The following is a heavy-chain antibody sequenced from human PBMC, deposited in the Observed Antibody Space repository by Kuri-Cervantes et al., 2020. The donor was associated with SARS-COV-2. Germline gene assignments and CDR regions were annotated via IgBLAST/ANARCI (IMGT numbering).Heavy chain of an antibody. CDR3: ATMDAYVWGTYYYFDY. J-gene: IGHJ4*02. CDR1: GYTLSELS. V-gene: IGHV1-24*01. D-gene: IGHD3-16*01. Sequence: ASVKVSCKVSGYTLSELSMHWVRQAPGKGLEWMGGFDPEDGEKIYAQKFQGRVTMTQDTSTDKAYMELSSLRSEDTAVYYCATMDAYVWGTYYYFDYWGQGTLVTGSS. CDR2: FDPEDGEK.